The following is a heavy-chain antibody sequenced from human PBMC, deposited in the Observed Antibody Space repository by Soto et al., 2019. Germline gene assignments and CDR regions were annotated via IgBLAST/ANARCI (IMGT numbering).Heavy chain of an antibody. J-gene: IGHJ4*02. CDR2: IWYDGSNK. D-gene: IGHD2-15*01. Sequence: QVQLVESGGGVVQPGRSLRLSCAASGFTFSSYGMHWVRQAPGKGLEWVAVIWYDGSNKYYADSVKGRFTISRDNSKNKLYLQMNSLRAEDTAVYYCERDGYCSGGSCYSVPVFDYWGQGTLVTVSS. CDR1: GFTFSSYG. CDR3: ERDGYCSGGSCYSVPVFDY. V-gene: IGHV3-33*01.